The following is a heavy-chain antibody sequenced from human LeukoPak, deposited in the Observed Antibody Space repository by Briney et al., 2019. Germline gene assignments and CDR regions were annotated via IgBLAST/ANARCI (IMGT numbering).Heavy chain of an antibody. D-gene: IGHD3-22*01. CDR1: GGSISRYY. V-gene: IGHV4-59*08. Sequence: SETLSLTCTVSGGSISRYYWSWIRQPPGKGLEWVGYVYYSGSTNYNPSLKSRVTISVDTSKNQFSLKLSSVTAADTAVYFCARLIYDSRTYYYFDYWGQGTLVTVSS. CDR2: VYYSGST. J-gene: IGHJ4*02. CDR3: ARLIYDSRTYYYFDY.